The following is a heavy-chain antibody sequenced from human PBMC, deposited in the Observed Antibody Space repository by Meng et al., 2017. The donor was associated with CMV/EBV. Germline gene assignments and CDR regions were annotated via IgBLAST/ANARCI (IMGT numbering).Heavy chain of an antibody. D-gene: IGHD2-2*01. CDR2: INHSGST. V-gene: IGHV4-34*01. CDR1: FSGYY. J-gene: IGHJ4*02. CDR3: ARGWGADIVVVPAAQKIFDY. Sequence: FSGYYWSGSRQPPGKGLEWIGEINHSGSTNYNPSLKSRVTISVDTSKNQFSLKLSSVTAADTAVYYCARGWGADIVVVPAAQKIFDYWGQGTLVTVSS.